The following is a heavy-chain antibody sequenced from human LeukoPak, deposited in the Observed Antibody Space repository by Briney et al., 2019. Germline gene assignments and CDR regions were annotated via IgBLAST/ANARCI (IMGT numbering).Heavy chain of an antibody. V-gene: IGHV3-48*04. CDR3: ARGGIPHYSDNTGYFFGQF. Sequence: PGGSLRLPCAASGFSLSTHSMTWVRLAPGKGLEWLSFISISGSSRHYADSVKGRFTISRDNAENSLYLQMNSLRTEDTAVYYCARGGIPHYSDNTGYFFGQFWGQGTRVTVSS. CDR1: GFSLSTHS. J-gene: IGHJ4*02. CDR2: ISISGSSR. D-gene: IGHD3-22*01.